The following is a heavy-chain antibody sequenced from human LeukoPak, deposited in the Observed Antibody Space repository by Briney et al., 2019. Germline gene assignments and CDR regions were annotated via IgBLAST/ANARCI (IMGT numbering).Heavy chain of an antibody. Sequence: GGSLRLSCAASGFTVSSNYMSWVRQAPGKGLEWVSVIYSGGSTYYADSVKGRFTISRDNSKNTLYLQMNSLRAEDTAVYYCATSGSPMGGDAFDIWGQGIMVTVSS. J-gene: IGHJ3*02. D-gene: IGHD1-26*01. CDR3: ATSGSPMGGDAFDI. CDR1: GFTVSSNY. V-gene: IGHV3-53*01. CDR2: IYSGGST.